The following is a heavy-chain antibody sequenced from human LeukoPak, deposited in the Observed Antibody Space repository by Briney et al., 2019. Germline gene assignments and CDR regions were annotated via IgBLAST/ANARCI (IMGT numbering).Heavy chain of an antibody. CDR1: GYTFTAYY. J-gene: IGHJ4*02. V-gene: IGHV1-2*02. Sequence: GASVKVSCKASGYTFTAYYMHWVRQAPGQGLEWMGWINPNSGATNYAQMFQGRVTMTRDTSISTAYMELNRLRSDDTAVYYCASGTLDSFDSWGQGTLVTVSS. CDR2: INPNSGAT. CDR3: ASGTLDSFDS.